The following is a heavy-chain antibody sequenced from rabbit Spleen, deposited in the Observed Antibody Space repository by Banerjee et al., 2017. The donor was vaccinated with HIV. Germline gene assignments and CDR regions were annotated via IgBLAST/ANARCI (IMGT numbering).Heavy chain of an antibody. Sequence: QEQVVESGGGLVQPGGSLKLSCKASGFDFSRGYDMCWVRQAPGKGLEWIACIDIGSSGSTYYASWAKGRFTISKTSSTTVTLQMTSLTAADTATYFCARDRPGSDNFDLWGPGTLVTVS. V-gene: IGHV1S45*01. J-gene: IGHJ4*01. CDR3: ARDRPGSDNFDL. D-gene: IGHD3-1*01. CDR2: IDIGSSGST. CDR1: GFDFSRGYD.